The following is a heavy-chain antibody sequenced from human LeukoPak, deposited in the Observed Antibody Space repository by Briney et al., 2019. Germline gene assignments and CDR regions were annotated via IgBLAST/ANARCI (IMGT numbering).Heavy chain of an antibody. D-gene: IGHD3-9*01. CDR3: ATYWRYFDWLLSDI. Sequence: RGSLRLSCEASGLTFGDYWMTWVCQAPGKGLECVANIKQDGSENHYVDSVKGRFTISRDNAKNSLSLQMNSLRAEDTAVYYCATYWRYFDWLLSDIRGLGTMVTASS. CDR2: IKQDGSEN. V-gene: IGHV3-7*05. J-gene: IGHJ3*02. CDR1: GLTFGDYW.